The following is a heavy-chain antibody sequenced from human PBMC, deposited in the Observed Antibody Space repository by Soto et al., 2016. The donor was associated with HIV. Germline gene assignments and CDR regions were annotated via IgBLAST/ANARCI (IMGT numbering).Heavy chain of an antibody. D-gene: IGHD1-1*01. V-gene: IGHV3-74*01. Sequence: EVQLVESGGGLVQPGGSLRLSCEASGFTFSSYWMHWVREVPGKGLMWVSRLNTDGSTTNYADSVKGRFTISRDNAKNTMYLQMNGLRAEDTARYYCVRGTPRSATGTGEFDYWGQGALVTVSS. CDR3: VRGTPRSATGTGEFDY. CDR2: LNTDGSTT. CDR1: GFTFSSYW. J-gene: IGHJ4*02.